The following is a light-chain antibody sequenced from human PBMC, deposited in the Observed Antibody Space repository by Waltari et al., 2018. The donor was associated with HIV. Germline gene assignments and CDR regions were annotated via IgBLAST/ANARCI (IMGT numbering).Light chain of an antibody. J-gene: IGLJ3*02. CDR3: AAWDDSLDAWV. V-gene: IGLV1-44*01. CDR1: SSNIGSKS. CDR2: SDN. Sequence: QSVLTQPPSASGTPGTRVTISCSGSSSNIGSKSVNWFQQVPGTAPKLLMYSDNQRPSGGPDRCSGSKSGTSASLASSGLQSEDEADYYCAAWDDSLDAWVFGGGTRLTVL.